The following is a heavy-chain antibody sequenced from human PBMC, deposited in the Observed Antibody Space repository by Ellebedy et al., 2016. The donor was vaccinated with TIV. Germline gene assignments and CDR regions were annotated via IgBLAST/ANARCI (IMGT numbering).Heavy chain of an antibody. D-gene: IGHD1-14*01. V-gene: IGHV5-51*01. CDR1: GYSFNSYR. J-gene: IGHJ4*02. CDR3: ARDSGLDY. CDR2: IYPGDSDT. Sequence: GESLKISCNGSGYSFNSYRLGWLRQRLGKGLEWMGVIYPGDSDTRYSPSFQGQVTISADKSISTAYLQWSSLKASDTAMYYCARDSGLDYWGQGTLVTVSS.